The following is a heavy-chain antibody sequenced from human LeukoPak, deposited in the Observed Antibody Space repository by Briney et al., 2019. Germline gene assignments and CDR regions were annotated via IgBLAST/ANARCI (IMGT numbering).Heavy chain of an antibody. CDR2: IYYSGST. V-gene: IGHV4-59*08. CDR1: GGSISSYY. J-gene: IGHJ3*02. D-gene: IGHD3-22*01. Sequence: PSETLSLTCTVSGGSISSYYWSWIRQPPGKGLEWIGYIYYSGSTNDNPSLQSRVTISVDTSKNQFSLKLSSVTAADTAVYYCARLGFADSGYYHTDAFDIWGQGTMVTVSS. CDR3: ARLGFADSGYYHTDAFDI.